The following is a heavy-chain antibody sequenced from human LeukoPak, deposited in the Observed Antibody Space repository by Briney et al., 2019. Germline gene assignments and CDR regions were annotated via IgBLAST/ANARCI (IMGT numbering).Heavy chain of an antibody. Sequence: GGSLRLSCAASAFTVINNHMSWVRQVPGKGLEWVSLIYSGGGTYYADSVKGRFTISRDNSKNTMYLQMNSLRAEDTAVYYCARGRIAYLGFDYWGQGTLVTVSS. CDR2: IYSGGGT. CDR3: ARGRIAYLGFDY. J-gene: IGHJ4*02. CDR1: AFTVINNH. V-gene: IGHV3-66*01. D-gene: IGHD2-21*01.